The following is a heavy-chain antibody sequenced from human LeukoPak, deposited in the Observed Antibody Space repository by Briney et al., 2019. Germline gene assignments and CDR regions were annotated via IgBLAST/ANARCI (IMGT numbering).Heavy chain of an antibody. CDR1: GFTVSSNY. J-gene: IGHJ6*02. V-gene: IGHV3-53*01. CDR3: ARDRGTMVRATSRDYYYGMDV. Sequence: GGSLRLSCAASGFTVSSNYMSWVRQAPGKGLEWVSVIYSGGSTYYADSVKGRFTISRGNSKNTLYLQMNSLRAEDTAVYYCARDRGTMVRATSRDYYYGMDVWGQGTTVTVSS. D-gene: IGHD3-10*01. CDR2: IYSGGST.